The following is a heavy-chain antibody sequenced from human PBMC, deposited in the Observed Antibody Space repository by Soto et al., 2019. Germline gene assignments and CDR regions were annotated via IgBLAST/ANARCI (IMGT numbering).Heavy chain of an antibody. CDR1: GYSFTSYW. CDR3: ARLPIVVVPAANTYYYYYYGMDV. J-gene: IGHJ6*02. CDR2: SYPGDSDT. Sequence: GGSLKISCQGSGYSFTSYWIGWVRQMPGKGLAWMGISYPGDSDTRYSPSFQGQVTISADKSISTAYLQWSSLKASDTAMYYCARLPIVVVPAANTYYYYYYGMDVWGQGTTVTVSS. V-gene: IGHV5-51*01. D-gene: IGHD2-2*01.